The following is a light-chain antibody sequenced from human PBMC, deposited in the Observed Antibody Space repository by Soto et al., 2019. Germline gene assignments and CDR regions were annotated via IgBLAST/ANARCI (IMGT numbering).Light chain of an antibody. Sequence: QSVLTQPPSASGTPGQGVTISCSGSTSNIGSNYVYWYQQLPGTAPKLLIYRNNQRPSGVPDRFSGSKSGTSASLTISGLQAEDEADYHCCSYVGNNAVVFGGGTKVTVL. CDR3: CSYVGNNAVV. CDR2: RNN. CDR1: TSNIGSNY. J-gene: IGLJ2*01. V-gene: IGLV1-47*01.